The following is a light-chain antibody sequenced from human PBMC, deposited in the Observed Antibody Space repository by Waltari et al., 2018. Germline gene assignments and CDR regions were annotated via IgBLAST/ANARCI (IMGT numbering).Light chain of an antibody. CDR3: QQYYNWPRLT. CDR2: DAS. V-gene: IGKV3-15*01. Sequence: EIVMTQSPATLSVSPGERATLSCRDSQSISSTLAWYQQKPGQAPRLLIYDASTRATGIPARFSGSGSGTEFTLTISSLQSEYFAVYYCQQYYNWPRLTFGGGTKVEIK. CDR1: QSISST. J-gene: IGKJ4*01.